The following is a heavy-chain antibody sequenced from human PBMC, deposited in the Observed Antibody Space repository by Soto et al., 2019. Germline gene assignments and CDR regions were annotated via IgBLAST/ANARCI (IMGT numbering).Heavy chain of an antibody. CDR2: IIPIFGTA. CDR1: GGTFSSYA. V-gene: IGHV1-69*13. CDR3: ARERRYYHAIKVVLDY. J-gene: IGHJ4*02. D-gene: IGHD3-10*01. Sequence: GASVKVSCKASGGTFSSYAISWVRQAPGQGLERMGGIIPIFGTANYAQKFQGRVTITADESTSTAYMELSSLRSEDTAVYYCARERRYYHAIKVVLDYWGQGTLVTVSS.